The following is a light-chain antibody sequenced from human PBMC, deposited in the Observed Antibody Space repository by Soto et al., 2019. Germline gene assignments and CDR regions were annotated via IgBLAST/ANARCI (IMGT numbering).Light chain of an antibody. Sequence: EIVLTQSPATPSLSPGERATLSGRASPSVTNYLAGHQQKPGQPPRPLIYVAFNRAAGIPARFSGSGSGTDFTLTISSLEPEDSAVYYCQQRNIWPPVTFGQGTRLEIK. CDR3: QQRNIWPPVT. V-gene: IGKV3-11*01. J-gene: IGKJ5*01. CDR1: PSVTNY. CDR2: VAF.